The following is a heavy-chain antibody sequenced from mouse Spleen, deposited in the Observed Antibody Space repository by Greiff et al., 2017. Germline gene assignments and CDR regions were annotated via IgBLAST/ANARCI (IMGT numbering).Heavy chain of an antibody. D-gene: IGHD2-2*01. CDR1: GFAFSSSW. V-gene: IGHV1-82*01. CDR3: ARGGYDVHWYFDV. J-gene: IGHJ1*01. CDR2: IYPGDGDT. Sequence: QVQLQQSGPELVKPGASVKISCTASGFAFSSSWMNWVQQRPGKGLEWIGRIYPGDGDTNYTGKFKGQATLTADKSSSTDYMQLSSLTSEDSAVYFCARGGYDVHWYFDVWGAGTTVTGSS.